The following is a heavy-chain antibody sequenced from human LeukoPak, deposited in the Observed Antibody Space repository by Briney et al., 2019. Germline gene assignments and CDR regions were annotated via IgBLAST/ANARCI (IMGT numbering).Heavy chain of an antibody. CDR1: GFTFSGYS. J-gene: IGHJ6*02. CDR3: AEDGPYYGVDV. CDR2: ISSSSGTI. Sequence: GSLRLSCAASGFTFSGYSMNWVRQAPGKGLEWVSYISSSSGTISYADSVKGRFTISRDNAQNSLYLQMNSLRAEDTAVYYCAEDGPYYGVDVWGQGTTVTVSS. V-gene: IGHV3-48*01.